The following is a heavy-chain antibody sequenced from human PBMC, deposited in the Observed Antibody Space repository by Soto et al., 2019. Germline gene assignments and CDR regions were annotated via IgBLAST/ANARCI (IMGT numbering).Heavy chain of an antibody. D-gene: IGHD1-1*01. V-gene: IGHV3-15*05. CDR3: SPEDGHNRY. J-gene: IGHJ4*02. Sequence: EVHLAESGGGFVKPGGSLRLSCVASGLAFSDAGMSWVRHPPGKGLEWVGRIKSKAHGGTTDYAAPVKGRFIISRDDSKNTLYLQMNSLKSEDTALYYCSPEDGHNRYWGQGSLVTVSS. CDR2: IKSKAHGGTT. CDR1: GLAFSDAG.